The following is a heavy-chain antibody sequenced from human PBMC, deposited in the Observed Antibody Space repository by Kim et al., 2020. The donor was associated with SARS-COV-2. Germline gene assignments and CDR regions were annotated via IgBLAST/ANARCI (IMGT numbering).Heavy chain of an antibody. CDR1: GYSFTTFR. CDR2: IDPHDSST. Sequence: GESLKISCKGSGYSFTTFRITWVRQMPGKGLEWMGRIDPHDSSTNYSPSFQGHVTISADKSISTAYLQWSSLKASDSAMYYCVRGFVVNFDYWGQGTLVTVSS. CDR3: VRGFVVNFDY. V-gene: IGHV5-10-1*01. J-gene: IGHJ4*02. D-gene: IGHD3-16*01.